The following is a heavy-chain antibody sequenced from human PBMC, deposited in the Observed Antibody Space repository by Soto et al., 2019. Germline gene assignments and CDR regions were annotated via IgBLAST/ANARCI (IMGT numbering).Heavy chain of an antibody. CDR1: GFTFSDYY. CDR3: ARDLAQSLYYYGSGNQVVVMDV. Sequence: GGSLRLSCAASGFTFSDYYMSWIRQAPGKGLEWVSYISSSSSYTNYADSVKGRFTISRDNAKNSLYPQMNSLRAEDTAVYYCARDLAQSLYYYGSGNQVVVMDVWGKGTTVPVSS. CDR2: ISSSSSYT. D-gene: IGHD3-10*01. V-gene: IGHV3-11*06. J-gene: IGHJ6*04.